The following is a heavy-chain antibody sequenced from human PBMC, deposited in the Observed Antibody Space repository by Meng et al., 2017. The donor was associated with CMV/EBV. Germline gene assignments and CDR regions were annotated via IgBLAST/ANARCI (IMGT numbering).Heavy chain of an antibody. CDR3: ARDPRDGYNLPLDY. V-gene: IGHV3-74*01. Sequence: GGSLKISCAASGFTFSSYWMHWVRQAPGKGLVWVSRINSDGSSTSYADSVKGRFTISRDNAKNTLYLQMNSLRAEDTAVYYCARDPRDGYNLPLDYWGQGTLVTVSS. CDR2: INSDGSST. CDR1: GFTFSSYW. J-gene: IGHJ4*02. D-gene: IGHD5-24*01.